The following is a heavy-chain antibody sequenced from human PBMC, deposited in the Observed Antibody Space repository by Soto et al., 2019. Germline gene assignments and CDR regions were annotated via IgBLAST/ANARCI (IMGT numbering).Heavy chain of an antibody. D-gene: IGHD7-27*01. V-gene: IGHV4-59*01. CDR2: IYYSGRT. Sequence: SETLSLTCTVSRGSISSYYWSWIRQPPGKILEWIGYIYYSGRTNYNPSLQSRVTISVDTSKNQFSLRLSPVTAADTAMFYCARVGKNSDYYYYYMDVWGKGTTVTVSS. CDR1: RGSISSYY. CDR3: ARVGKNSDYYYYYMDV. J-gene: IGHJ6*03.